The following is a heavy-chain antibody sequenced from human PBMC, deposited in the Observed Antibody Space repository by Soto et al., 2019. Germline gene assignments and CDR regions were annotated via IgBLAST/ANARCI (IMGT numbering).Heavy chain of an antibody. CDR3: AREETYDFWSGYGQRNYYYYGMDV. CDR2: INPNSGGT. J-gene: IGHJ6*02. D-gene: IGHD3-3*01. V-gene: IGHV1-2*04. Sequence: ASVKVSCKASGYTFTGYYMHWVRQAPGQGLEWMGWINPNSGGTNYAQKFQGWVTMTRDTSISTAYMELSRLRSDDTAVYYCAREETYDFWSGYGQRNYYYYGMDVWGQGTMVTVSS. CDR1: GYTFTGYY.